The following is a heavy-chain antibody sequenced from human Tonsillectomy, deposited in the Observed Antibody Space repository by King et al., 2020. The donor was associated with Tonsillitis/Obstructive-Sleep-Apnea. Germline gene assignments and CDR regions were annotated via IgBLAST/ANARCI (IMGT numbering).Heavy chain of an antibody. J-gene: IGHJ4*02. CDR2: VYPGDSDT. Sequence: QLVPSGPEVKTPGESLKISGKGSGYSFTNYWIGWVRQMPGKGLEWMGIVYPGDSDTRYSPSFQGQVTISADKSISTAFLQWSSLKASDTAIYYCARHNEGSSGDDFLDYWGQGTLVTVSS. CDR1: GYSFTNYW. V-gene: IGHV5-51*01. D-gene: IGHD5-12*01. CDR3: ARHNEGSSGDDFLDY.